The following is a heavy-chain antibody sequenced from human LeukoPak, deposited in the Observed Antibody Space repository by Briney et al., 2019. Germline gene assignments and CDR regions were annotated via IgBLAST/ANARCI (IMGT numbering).Heavy chain of an antibody. V-gene: IGHV4-59*01. CDR3: ARVFRYYGSGSYQWDYYFDY. Sequence: KPSETLSLTCTVSGGSITSYYWSWIRQPPGKGLEWIGYIYYSGRTNYNPSLKSRVTISVDTSENQFSLKLSSVTAADTAVYYCARVFRYYGSGSYQWDYYFDYWGQGTLVTVSS. D-gene: IGHD3-10*01. CDR1: GGSITSYY. J-gene: IGHJ4*02. CDR2: IYYSGRT.